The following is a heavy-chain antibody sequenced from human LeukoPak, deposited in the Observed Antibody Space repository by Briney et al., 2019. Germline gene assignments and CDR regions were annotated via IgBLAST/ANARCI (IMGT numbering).Heavy chain of an antibody. CDR1: GGSISGYF. Sequence: PSETLSLTCTVSGGSISGYFWSWIRQPPGKRLEWIGYVHYSGSTNYNPSPNSRVTISVDTSKNQFSLRLRSVTAEDTAVYYCARYGITIVRGGKYYFDSWGQGTLVTVSS. J-gene: IGHJ4*02. CDR2: VHYSGST. D-gene: IGHD3-10*01. CDR3: ARYGITIVRGGKYYFDS. V-gene: IGHV4-59*08.